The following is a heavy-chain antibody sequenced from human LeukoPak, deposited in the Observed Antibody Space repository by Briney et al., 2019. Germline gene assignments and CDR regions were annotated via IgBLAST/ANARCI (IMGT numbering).Heavy chain of an antibody. CDR3: ARDIKGDFWSGYSTYYYGMDV. D-gene: IGHD3-3*01. V-gene: IGHV3-21*01. J-gene: IGHJ6*02. Sequence: PGGSLRLSCEASGFTLTSYTMHWVRQAPGKGLEWVSSISSSSSYIYYADSVKGRFTISRDNAKNSLYLQMNSLRAEDTAVYYCARDIKGDFWSGYSTYYYGMDVWGQGTTVTVSS. CDR1: GFTLTSYT. CDR2: ISSSSSYI.